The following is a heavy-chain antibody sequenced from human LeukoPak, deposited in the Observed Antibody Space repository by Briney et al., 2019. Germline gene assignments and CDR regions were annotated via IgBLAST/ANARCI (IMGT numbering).Heavy chain of an antibody. V-gene: IGHV4-4*07. CDR3: ARVNRGYSSGYGGYHYYYMDV. D-gene: IGHD5-18*01. J-gene: IGHJ6*03. CDR2: IYSSGST. Sequence: SETLSLTCTVSGGSISDFYWSWMRQPAGKGLEWIGRIYSSGSTNYSPSLKSRVTISLDKSKKQFSLKLTSVTAADTAMYYCARVNRGYSSGYGGYHYYYMDVWGKGTTVTAS. CDR1: GGSISDFY.